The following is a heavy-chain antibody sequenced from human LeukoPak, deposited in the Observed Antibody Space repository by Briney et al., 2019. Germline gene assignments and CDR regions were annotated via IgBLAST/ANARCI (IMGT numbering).Heavy chain of an antibody. CDR2: INPNSGGT. D-gene: IGHD7-27*01. J-gene: IGHJ3*02. V-gene: IGHV1-2*02. Sequence: ASVKVSCKASGYSFTDYYMHWVRQAPGQGLEWMGWINPNSGGTNYAQKFQGRVTMTRDTSISTAYMELSRLRSDDTAVYYCARQLGDDAFDIWGQGTMVTVSS. CDR1: GYSFTDYY. CDR3: ARQLGDDAFDI.